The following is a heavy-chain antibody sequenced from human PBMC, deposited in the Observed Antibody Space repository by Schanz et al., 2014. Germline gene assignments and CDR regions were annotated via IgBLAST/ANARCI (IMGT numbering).Heavy chain of an antibody. Sequence: EVQLVSSFLVLIQPGGSLRLSCAVSGFTVSSNYMSWVRQAPGKGLEWVSGISDRGDGTNYGDSVRGRFTISRDNSRNTVYLQMNNVGVDDTATYYCVKTDAGWRFDYWGQGTLVIVSS. D-gene: IGHD6-19*01. CDR2: SDRGDGT. J-gene: IGHJ4*02. V-gene: IGHV3-53*01. CDR1: GFTVSSNY. CDR3: VKTDAGWRFDY.